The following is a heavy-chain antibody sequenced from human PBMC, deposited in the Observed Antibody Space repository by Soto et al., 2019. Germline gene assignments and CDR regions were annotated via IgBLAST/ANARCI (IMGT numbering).Heavy chain of an antibody. CDR3: ARRVGIRAWAYYYRGLDV. CDR2: IYSGENT. D-gene: IGHD1-26*01. V-gene: IGHV3-53*01. Sequence: EAQLVESGGGLIQPGGSLRLSCAASGFSVSSTYMSWVRQAPGKGLEWVSVIYSGENTYYADSVKGRFTISRDNSKHSLYLEMNNLRVDDTAMYCFARRVGIRAWAYYYRGLDVWGQWTAVTVSS. CDR1: GFSVSSTY. J-gene: IGHJ6*02.